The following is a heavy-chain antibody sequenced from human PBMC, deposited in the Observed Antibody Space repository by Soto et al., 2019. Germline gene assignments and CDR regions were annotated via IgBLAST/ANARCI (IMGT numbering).Heavy chain of an antibody. CDR3: ARDGLSLAPYALDV. J-gene: IGHJ6*02. CDR1: GFTFSGHA. CDR2: IWYDGSNK. Sequence: QVQVVESGGGVVQPGRSLRLSCTASGFTFSGHAMHWVRQPPGKGLEWVAQIWYDGSNKYYADSVKGRFTISRDNSKNTLDVQMDSLRVEDTAVYYCARDGLSLAPYALDVWGQGTSVTVSS. V-gene: IGHV3-33*01. D-gene: IGHD6-13*01.